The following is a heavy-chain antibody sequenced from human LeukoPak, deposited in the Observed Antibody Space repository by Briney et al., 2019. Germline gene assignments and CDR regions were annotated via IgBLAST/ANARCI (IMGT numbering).Heavy chain of an antibody. CDR3: AKSALMDYYDSSGYYHDAFDI. V-gene: IGHV3-30*18. Sequence: GGSLRLSCAASGFTFSSYGMHWVRQAPGKGLEWVAVISYDGSNKYYADSVKGRFTISRDNSKNTLYLQMNSLRAEDTAVYYCAKSALMDYYDSSGYYHDAFDIWGQGTVVTVSS. CDR2: ISYDGSNK. J-gene: IGHJ3*02. D-gene: IGHD3-22*01. CDR1: GFTFSSYG.